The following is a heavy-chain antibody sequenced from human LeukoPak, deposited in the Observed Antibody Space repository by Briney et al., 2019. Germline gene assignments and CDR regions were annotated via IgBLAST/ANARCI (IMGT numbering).Heavy chain of an antibody. CDR3: ARGASSSGCFDWLFYFDY. D-gene: IGHD3-9*01. CDR2: IKQDGSEK. J-gene: IGHJ4*02. Sequence: GGSLRLSCAASGFTFSSYWMSWVRQAPGKGLEWVANIKQDGSEKYYVDSVKGRFTISRDNAKNSLYLQMNSLRAEDTAVYYCARGASSSGCFDWLFYFDYWGQGTLVTVSS. CDR1: GFTFSSYW. V-gene: IGHV3-7*03.